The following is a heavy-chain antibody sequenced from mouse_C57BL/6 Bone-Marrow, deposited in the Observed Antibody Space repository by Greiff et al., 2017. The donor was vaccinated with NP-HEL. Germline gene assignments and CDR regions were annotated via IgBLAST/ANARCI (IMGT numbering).Heavy chain of an antibody. D-gene: IGHD2-1*01. J-gene: IGHJ4*01. CDR2: IYPYNGVS. V-gene: IGHV1-31*01. CDR1: GYSFTGYY. Sequence: DVKLVESGPELVKPGASVKISCKASGYSFTGYYMHWVKQSHGNILDWIGYIYPYNGVSSYNQKFKGKATLTVDKSSSTAYMELRSLTSEDSAVYYCAREGLSLLPLDYWGQGTSVTVSS. CDR3: AREGLSLLPLDY.